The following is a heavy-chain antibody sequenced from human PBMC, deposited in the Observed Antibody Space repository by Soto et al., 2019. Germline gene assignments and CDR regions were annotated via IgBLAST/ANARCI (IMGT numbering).Heavy chain of an antibody. J-gene: IGHJ6*02. CDR2: VHYSGST. CDR1: GYSISSGYY. Sequence: AESLSLTCAVSGYSISSGYYWCSIRQPPGKGLEWIGSVHYSGSTYYNPSLKSRVTISIDTSKNQISMKLTSVTAADTAVYYCAKGDYPYGPLWGMSDVWGQGTTVTVSS. V-gene: IGHV4-38-2*01. D-gene: IGHD3-10*01. CDR3: AKGDYPYGPLWGMSDV.